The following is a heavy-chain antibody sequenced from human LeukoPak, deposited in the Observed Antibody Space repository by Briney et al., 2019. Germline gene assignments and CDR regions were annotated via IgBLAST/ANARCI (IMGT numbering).Heavy chain of an antibody. J-gene: IGHJ5*02. CDR2: IYSGDSDT. D-gene: IGHD3-10*01. V-gene: IGHV5-51*01. CDR3: ARTNMVRGVIGWFDL. CDR1: GYGFTSYW. Sequence: GESLQISSKGSGYGFTSYWIGWVRWIRGKGLEWMGIIYSGDSDTRYSPSFQGQVTISADKSISTAYLQWSSLKASDTAMYYCARTNMVRGVIGWFDLWGQGTLVTVSS.